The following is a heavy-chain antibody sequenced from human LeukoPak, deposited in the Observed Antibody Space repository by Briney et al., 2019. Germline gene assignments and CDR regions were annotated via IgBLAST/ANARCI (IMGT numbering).Heavy chain of an antibody. Sequence: PGGSLRLSCAASGFTFDDYAMHWVRQAPGKGLEWVSGISWNSGSIGYADSVKGRFTISRDNAKNSLYLQINSLRAEDTALYYCAKDKGLAVAGLDYWGQGTLVTVSS. D-gene: IGHD6-19*01. V-gene: IGHV3-9*01. CDR3: AKDKGLAVAGLDY. CDR1: GFTFDDYA. J-gene: IGHJ4*02. CDR2: ISWNSGSI.